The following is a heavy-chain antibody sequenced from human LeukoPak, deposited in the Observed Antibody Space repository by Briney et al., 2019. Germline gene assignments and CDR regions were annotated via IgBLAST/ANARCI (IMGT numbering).Heavy chain of an antibody. J-gene: IGHJ6*03. CDR1: GFTFSSYS. Sequence: GGSLRLSCAASGFTFSSYSMNWVRQAPGKGLEWVSYISSSSSTIYYADSVKGRFTISRDNAKNSLYLQMNSLRAEDTAVYYCARGFQHVYSNYGREGYYYYMDVWGKGTTVTVSS. D-gene: IGHD4-11*01. CDR3: ARGFQHVYSNYGREGYYYYMDV. CDR2: ISSSSSTI. V-gene: IGHV3-48*04.